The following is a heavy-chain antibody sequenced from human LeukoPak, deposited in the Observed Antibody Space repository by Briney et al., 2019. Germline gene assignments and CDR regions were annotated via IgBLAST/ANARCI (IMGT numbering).Heavy chain of an antibody. CDR2: IYYTGST. Sequence: SETLSLTCTVSGGSISSYYWSWIRQPPGKGLEWIGYIYYTGSTDYNPSLKSRVTISVDTSKNQFSLKLTSVTAPDTAVYYCARHVSGNYGGYFDYWGQGTLVAVSS. CDR3: ARHVSGNYGGYFDY. CDR1: GGSISSYY. V-gene: IGHV4-59*08. D-gene: IGHD1-26*01. J-gene: IGHJ4*02.